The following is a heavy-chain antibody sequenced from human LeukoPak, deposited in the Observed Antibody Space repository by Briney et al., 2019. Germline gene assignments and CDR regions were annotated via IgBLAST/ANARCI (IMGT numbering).Heavy chain of an antibody. CDR3: VSLGYSSSSVRY. CDR1: GFAVSSDY. CDR2: IYSNGNT. V-gene: IGHV3-66*03. J-gene: IGHJ4*02. D-gene: IGHD6-6*01. Sequence: GGSLRLSCAASGFAVSSDYMTWVRQAPGKGLEWVSVIYSNGNTYYADSVKGRFAISRDNSKNTLYLQMNSLRAEDTAVYFCVSLGYSSSSVRYWGQGTLVTVSS.